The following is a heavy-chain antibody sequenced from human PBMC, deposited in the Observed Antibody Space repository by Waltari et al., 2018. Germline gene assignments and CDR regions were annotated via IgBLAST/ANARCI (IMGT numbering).Heavy chain of an antibody. Sequence: EVQLVQSGAEVKKPGESLKISCKGSGYSFTSNWIAWVRQTPGKGLECMGIIYPGDSETRYSPSFQGQVTISADKSISTAYLQWSSLKASDTAMYYCARQPLSGGDWFDPWGQGTLVTVSS. CDR3: ARQPLSGGDWFDP. V-gene: IGHV5-51*01. CDR2: IYPGDSET. CDR1: GYSFTSNW. J-gene: IGHJ5*02. D-gene: IGHD2-15*01.